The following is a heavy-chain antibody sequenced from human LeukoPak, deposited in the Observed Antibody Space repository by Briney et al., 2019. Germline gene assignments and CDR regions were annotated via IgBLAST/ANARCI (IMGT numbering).Heavy chain of an antibody. Sequence: SGPTLVNPTQTLTLTCTFSGFSLSTSGVGVGWIRQPPGKALEWLALLYWSDDKRYSPSLKSRLTITKDTSKNQVVLTMTNMDPVDTATYYCAHVSYSGSYYGFDYWGLGALVTVSS. J-gene: IGHJ4*02. CDR3: AHVSYSGSYYGFDY. V-gene: IGHV2-5*01. CDR1: GFSLSTSGVG. CDR2: LYWSDDK. D-gene: IGHD1-26*01.